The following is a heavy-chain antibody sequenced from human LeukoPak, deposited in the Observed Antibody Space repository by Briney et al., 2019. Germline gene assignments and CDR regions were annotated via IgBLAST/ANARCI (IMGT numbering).Heavy chain of an antibody. CDR2: INHSGST. CDR3: AARRGYYYDSSGYH. CDR1: GGSFSGYY. Sequence: KASETLSLTCAVYGGSFSGYYWSWIRRPPGKGLEWIGEINHSGSTNYNPSLKSRVTISVDTSKNQFSLKLSSVTAADTAVYYCAARRGYYYDSSGYHWGQGTLVTVSS. V-gene: IGHV4-34*01. D-gene: IGHD3-22*01. J-gene: IGHJ5*02.